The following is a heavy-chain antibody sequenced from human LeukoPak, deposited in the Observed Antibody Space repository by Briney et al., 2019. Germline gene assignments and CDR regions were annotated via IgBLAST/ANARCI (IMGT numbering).Heavy chain of an antibody. J-gene: IGHJ4*02. D-gene: IGHD2-2*01. V-gene: IGHV3-66*02. CDR3: ASAKSDCSSTSCPFDY. Sequence: GGSLRLSCAASGFTVSGNYMSWVRQAPGKGLEWVSVIYSGGSTYYADSVKGRFTISRDNSKNTLYLQMNSLRAEDTAVYYCASAKSDCSSTSCPFDYWGQGTLVTVSS. CDR1: GFTVSGNY. CDR2: IYSGGST.